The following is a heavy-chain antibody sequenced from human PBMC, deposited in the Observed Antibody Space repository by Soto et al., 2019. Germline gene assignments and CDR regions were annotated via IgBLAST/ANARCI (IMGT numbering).Heavy chain of an antibody. CDR3: AKGVPAATKTPRHDAFDI. V-gene: IGHV3-23*01. J-gene: IGHJ3*02. CDR2: ISGSGGST. CDR1: GFTFSSYA. D-gene: IGHD2-2*01. Sequence: GGSLRLSCAASGFTFSSYAMSWVRQAPGKGLEWVSAISGSGGSTYYTDSVKGRFTISRDNSKNTLYLQMNSLRAEDTAVYYCAKGVPAATKTPRHDAFDIWGQGTMVTVSS.